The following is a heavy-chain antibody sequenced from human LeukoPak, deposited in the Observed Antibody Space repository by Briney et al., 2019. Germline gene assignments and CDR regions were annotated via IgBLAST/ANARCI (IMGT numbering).Heavy chain of an antibody. Sequence: ASVKLSCTASGGTFTSYAISWVRQAPGQGLEWMGRIIPILGTANYEQKCQGKVTITADKSTSTAYMELSSLISEDTAVYYCARDYRYYYDSSGYYRPLDYWGQGTLVTVSS. D-gene: IGHD3-22*01. CDR3: ARDYRYYYDSSGYYRPLDY. V-gene: IGHV1-69*04. CDR2: IIPILGTA. CDR1: GGTFTSYA. J-gene: IGHJ4*02.